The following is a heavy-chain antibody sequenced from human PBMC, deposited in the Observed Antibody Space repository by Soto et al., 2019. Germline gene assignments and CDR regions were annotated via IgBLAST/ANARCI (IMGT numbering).Heavy chain of an antibody. V-gene: IGHV1-18*01. Sequence: QAQLVQSGAEVKKPGASVKVSCKASGYTFKSYGISWVRQAPGQGLEWMGWISGDNANTNYAQKVQGRVTMTTDTPPSTAYMGLRSLSSAATAIYYRPTNRGSRYFDYWGQGTLVTV. CDR2: ISGDNANT. D-gene: IGHD5-12*01. CDR1: GYTFKSYG. CDR3: PTNRGSRYFDY. J-gene: IGHJ4*02.